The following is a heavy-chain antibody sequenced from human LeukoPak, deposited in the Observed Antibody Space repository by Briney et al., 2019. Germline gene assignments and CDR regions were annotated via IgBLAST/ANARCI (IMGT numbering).Heavy chain of an antibody. V-gene: IGHV3-33*01. CDR2: IWYDGSNK. CDR1: GFSFSSYG. CDR3: ARIAVADEYYYYTMDV. Sequence: PGGSLRLSCAASGFSFSSYGMHWVRQAPGKGLEWVAVIWYDGSNKFYADSVKGRFTISRDNSKNTLYSQMNILRAEDTAVYFCARIAVADEYYYYTMDVWGQGTPVTVS. D-gene: IGHD6-19*01. J-gene: IGHJ6*02.